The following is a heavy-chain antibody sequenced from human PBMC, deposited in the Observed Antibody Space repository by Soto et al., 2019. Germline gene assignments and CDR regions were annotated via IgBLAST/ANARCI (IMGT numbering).Heavy chain of an antibody. V-gene: IGHV3-23*01. CDR2: ISGSGGST. J-gene: IGHJ4*02. Sequence: PGGTLRLSCAASGFTFSSYAMNWVRQAPGKGLEWVSAISGSGGSTYYADSVKGRFTISRDNSKNTLYLQMNSMRAEDTPVYYCAKGEASSQLLVPGMFYYWGQRMLVTVSS. CDR1: GFTFSSYA. CDR3: AKGEASSQLLVPGMFYY. D-gene: IGHD2-2*01.